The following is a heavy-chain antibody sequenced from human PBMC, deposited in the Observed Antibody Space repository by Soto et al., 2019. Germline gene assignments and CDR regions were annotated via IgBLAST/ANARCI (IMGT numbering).Heavy chain of an antibody. J-gene: IGHJ6*02. D-gene: IGHD1-7*01. CDR1: GFTFDDYA. CDR3: AKDMGITGTTGYYYYGMDV. CDR2: ISWNSGSI. Sequence: PGGSLRLSCAASGFTFDDYAMHWVRRAPGKGLEWVSGISWNSGSIGYADSVKGRFTISRDNAKNSLYLQMNSLRAEDTALYYCAKDMGITGTTGYYYYGMDVWGQGTTVTVSS. V-gene: IGHV3-9*01.